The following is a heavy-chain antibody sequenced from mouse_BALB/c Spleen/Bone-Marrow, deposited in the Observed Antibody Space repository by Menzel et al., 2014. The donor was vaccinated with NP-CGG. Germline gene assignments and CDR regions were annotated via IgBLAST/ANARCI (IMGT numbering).Heavy chain of an antibody. CDR3: VRDGDYRYAWFSY. D-gene: IGHD2-14*01. J-gene: IGHJ3*01. CDR1: GFTFRDYY. CDR2: ISDGGTYT. Sequence: EVMLVESGGGLVKPGGSLKLSCAASGFTFRDYYMYWVRQTPEKRLEWVATISDGGTYTYYSDSVKGRFTISRDKAKNNLYLQMTNLMSEDTAMYRCVRDGDYRYAWFSYRGQGTLVTVSA. V-gene: IGHV5-4*02.